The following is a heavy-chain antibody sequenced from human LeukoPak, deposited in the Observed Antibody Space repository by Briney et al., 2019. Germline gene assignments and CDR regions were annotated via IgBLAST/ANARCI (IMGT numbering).Heavy chain of an antibody. J-gene: IGHJ4*02. CDR1: VFSFSYYS. CDR2: INHSGST. V-gene: IGHV4-34*01. D-gene: IGHD1-26*01. CDR3: ARGNRRVGATFW. Sequence: GSLRLSCAASVFSFSYYSMNWVRQPPGKGLEWIGEINHSGSTNYNPSLKSRVTISVDTSKNQFSLKLSSVTAADTAVYYCARGNRRVGATFWWGQGTLVTVSS.